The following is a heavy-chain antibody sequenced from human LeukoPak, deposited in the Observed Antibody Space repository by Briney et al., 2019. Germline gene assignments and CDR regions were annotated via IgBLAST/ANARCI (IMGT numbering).Heavy chain of an antibody. CDR1: GFTFSSYE. D-gene: IGHD3-16*01. CDR2: ISSSGSTI. CDR3: LGYPVRLSSYYDMDV. Sequence: GGSLRLSCAASGFTFSSYEMNWVRQAPGKGLEWVSYISSSGSTIYYADSVKGRFTISRDNAKNSLYLQMNSLRAEDTAVYYCLGYPVRLSSYYDMDVWGKGTTVTISS. V-gene: IGHV3-48*03. J-gene: IGHJ6*03.